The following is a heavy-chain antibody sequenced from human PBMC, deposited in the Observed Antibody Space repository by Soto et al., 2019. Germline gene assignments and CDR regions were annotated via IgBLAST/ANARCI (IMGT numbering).Heavy chain of an antibody. D-gene: IGHD4-17*01. CDR1: GGSISSYY. V-gene: IGHV4-59*08. J-gene: IGHJ4*02. CDR2: IYYSGST. CDR3: ASYGDYDRDY. Sequence: SSETLSLTCTVSGGSISSYYWSWIRQPPGKGLEWIGYIYYSGSTNYNPSLKSRVTISVDTSKNQFSLKLSSVTAADTAVYYCASYGDYDRDYWGQGTLVTVSS.